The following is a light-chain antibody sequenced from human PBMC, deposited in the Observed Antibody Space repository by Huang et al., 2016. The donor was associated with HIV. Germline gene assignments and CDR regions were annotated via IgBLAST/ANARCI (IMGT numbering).Light chain of an antibody. CDR1: QSISSH. J-gene: IGKJ2*01. V-gene: IGKV1-39*01. CDR3: QQSYRTPYT. CDR2: TAS. Sequence: DIQMTQSPSSLSASVGDRVTITCRASQSISSHLNWYQHKPGEAPKVLIYTASSLQSGVPSRFSGSGSGIDFILTISSLQPEDFATYYCQQSYRTPYTFGQGDQAGDQT.